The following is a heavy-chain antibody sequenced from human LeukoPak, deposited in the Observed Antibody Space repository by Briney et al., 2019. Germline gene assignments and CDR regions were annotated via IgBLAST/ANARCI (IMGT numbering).Heavy chain of an antibody. CDR3: ARRSYDFWSGYYIDY. CDR2: IYPGDSDT. CDR1: GYTFSNYW. Sequence: GESLKISCKGSGYTFSNYWIGWVRQMPGKGLEWMGIIYPGDSDTRYSPSFQGQVTISADKSISTAYLQWSSLKASDTAMYYCARRSYDFWSGYYIDYWGQGTLVTVSS. J-gene: IGHJ4*02. D-gene: IGHD3-3*01. V-gene: IGHV5-51*01.